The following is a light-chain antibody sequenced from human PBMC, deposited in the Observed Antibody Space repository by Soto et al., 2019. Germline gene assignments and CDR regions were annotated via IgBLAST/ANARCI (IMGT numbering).Light chain of an antibody. CDR2: DAS. CDR3: QQLVDYPIT. J-gene: IGKJ5*01. V-gene: IGKV1-9*01. Sequence: IEITQSEDSRAASVGGSRRITCRASQGISTSLAWYQVKPGKAPKLLIYDASTLESGVPSRFSATVSGTEFILTITSLQPEDFATYYCQQLVDYPITFGEGTRLEIK. CDR1: QGISTS.